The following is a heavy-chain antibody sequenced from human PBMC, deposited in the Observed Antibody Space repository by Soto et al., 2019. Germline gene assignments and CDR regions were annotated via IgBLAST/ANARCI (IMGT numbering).Heavy chain of an antibody. J-gene: IGHJ6*02. V-gene: IGHV3-15*07. CDR3: TTNLYDFWSGTYYYYGMDV. D-gene: IGHD3-3*01. CDR1: GFTFSNAW. CDR2: FKSKTDGGTT. Sequence: PGGSLRLSCAASGFTFSNAWMNWVRQAPGKGLEWVGRFKSKTDGGTTDYAAPVKGRFTIPRDDSKNTLYLQMNSLKTEDTAVYYCTTNLYDFWSGTYYYYGMDVWGQGTTVTVSS.